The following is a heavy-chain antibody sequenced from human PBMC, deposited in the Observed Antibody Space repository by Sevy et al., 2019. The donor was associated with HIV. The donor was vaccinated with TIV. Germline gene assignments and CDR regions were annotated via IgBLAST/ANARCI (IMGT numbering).Heavy chain of an antibody. J-gene: IGHJ4*02. CDR2: NNYNGIT. CDR3: ASPNVTYNNGWSYYDY. V-gene: IGHV4-39*01. D-gene: IGHD6-19*01. CDR1: GASISSSGYY. Sequence: SETLSLTCTVSGASISSSGYYWGWIRQPPGKGLEWIASNNYNGITFYTPSLKGRITISADTSKNQFSLDLSSVTAADTAMYYCASPNVTYNNGWSYYDYWGQGTVVTVSS.